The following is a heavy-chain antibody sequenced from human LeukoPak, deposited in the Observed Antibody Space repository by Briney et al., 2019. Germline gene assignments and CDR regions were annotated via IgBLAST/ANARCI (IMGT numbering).Heavy chain of an antibody. CDR3: ARWYYYDSSGYD. J-gene: IGHJ4*02. CDR1: GYSISSGYY. Sequence: SETLSLTCTVSGYSISSGYYWGWIRQPPGKGLEWIGEINHSGSTNYNPSLKSRVTISVDTSKNQFSLKLSSVTAADTAVYYCARWYYYDSSGYDWGQGTLVTVSS. CDR2: INHSGST. V-gene: IGHV4-38-2*02. D-gene: IGHD3-22*01.